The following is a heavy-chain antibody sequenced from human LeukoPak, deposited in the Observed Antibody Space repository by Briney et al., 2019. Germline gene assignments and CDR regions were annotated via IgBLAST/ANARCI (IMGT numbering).Heavy chain of an antibody. J-gene: IGHJ4*02. Sequence: SETLSLTCTVSGGSISSSTYYWGWIRQPPGKGLEWIGRNYYSGSTYYNPSLKSRATISVETSKNQFSVKLSSVTAADTAVYYCARARGGITRLDYWGQGTLVTVCS. CDR3: ARARGGITRLDY. D-gene: IGHD1-14*01. CDR2: NYYSGST. CDR1: GGSISSSTYY. V-gene: IGHV4-39*07.